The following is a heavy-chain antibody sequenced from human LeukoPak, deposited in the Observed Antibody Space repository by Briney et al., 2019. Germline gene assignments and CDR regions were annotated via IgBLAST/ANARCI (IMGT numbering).Heavy chain of an antibody. V-gene: IGHV3-7*01. D-gene: IGHD1-14*01. CDR2: INEDGGER. J-gene: IGHJ4*02. CDR1: GFTLNRYW. CDR3: ARGGNLEN. Sequence: HPGGSLRLSCAASGFTLNRYWMSWVRQAPGKGLEWVANINEDGGERHYVDSVKGRFTISRDNAKNPLYLQMNSLRAEDTAVYYCARGGNLENWGGGTLVTVSS.